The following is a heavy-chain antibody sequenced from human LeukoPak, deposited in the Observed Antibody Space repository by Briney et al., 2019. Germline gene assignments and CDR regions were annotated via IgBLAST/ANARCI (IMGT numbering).Heavy chain of an antibody. CDR1: GFTFSASS. J-gene: IGHJ6*02. Sequence: GGSLRLSCAASGFTFSASSMNWVRQAPGKGLEWVSSISSSSHYIFYADSLKGRFTISRDNAKNSLYLQMNSLRAEDTAVYYCARGFGRFGELYEHYYHLMDAWSQGTTVTVSS. D-gene: IGHD3-10*01. CDR3: ARGFGRFGELYEHYYHLMDA. CDR2: ISSSSHYI. V-gene: IGHV3-21*01.